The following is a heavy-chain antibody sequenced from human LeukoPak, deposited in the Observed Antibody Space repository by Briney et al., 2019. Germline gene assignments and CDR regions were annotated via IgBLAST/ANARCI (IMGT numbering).Heavy chain of an antibody. CDR3: AKSHGYSYGFDY. Sequence: GGSLRLSCAASGFTFSSYSMNWVRQAPGKGLEWVAVISYDASNKYYADSVKGRFTISRDNSKNTLYLQMNSLRAEDTAVYYCAKSHGYSYGFDYWGQGTLVTVSS. CDR1: GFTFSSYS. V-gene: IGHV3-30*18. J-gene: IGHJ4*02. D-gene: IGHD5-18*01. CDR2: ISYDASNK.